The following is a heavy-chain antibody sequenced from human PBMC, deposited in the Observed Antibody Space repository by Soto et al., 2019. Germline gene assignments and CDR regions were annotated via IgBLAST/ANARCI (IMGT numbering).Heavy chain of an antibody. CDR1: GASIITDNW. J-gene: IGHJ4*02. Sequence: SETLSLTCALSGASIITDNWWSWVRQPPGKEMEWIGEIYHSGNTNFNPSVKSRVTISVDTSKNQFSLTVSSVTAADTAIYFCARASASSKLRGVVINWGQGTLVTVSS. CDR3: ARASASSKLRGVVIN. V-gene: IGHV4-4*02. CDR2: IYHSGNT. D-gene: IGHD3-10*01.